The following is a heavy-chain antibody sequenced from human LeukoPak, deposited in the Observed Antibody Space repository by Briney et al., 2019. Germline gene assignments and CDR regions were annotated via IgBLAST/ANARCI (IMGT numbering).Heavy chain of an antibody. Sequence: SETLSLTCTVSGGSIGIYYWTWIRQAPGKGLEWIGEINPSGRISYNPSLKSRLTISVDASKNQFSLNLRSLTAADTAVYYCARGRQEVSMIVVVMTAVSYYLDVWGKGTTVTVS. D-gene: IGHD3-22*01. V-gene: IGHV4-34*01. CDR3: ARGRQEVSMIVVVMTAVSYYLDV. CDR2: INPSGRI. J-gene: IGHJ6*03. CDR1: GGSIGIYY.